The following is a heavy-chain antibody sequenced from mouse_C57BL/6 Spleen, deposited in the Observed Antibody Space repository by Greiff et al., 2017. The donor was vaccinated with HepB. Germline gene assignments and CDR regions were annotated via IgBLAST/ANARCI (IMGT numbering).Heavy chain of an antibody. CDR1: GFTFSSYT. V-gene: IGHV5-9*01. Sequence: EVKLVESGGGLVKPGGSLKLSCAASGFTFSSYTMSWVRQTPGKRLEWVATISGGGGNTYYPDSVKGRFTISRDNAKNTLYLQMSSLRSEDTALFYCARHGAAQYYYAMDYWGQGTSVTVSS. D-gene: IGHD3-2*02. J-gene: IGHJ4*01. CDR2: ISGGGGNT. CDR3: ARHGAAQYYYAMDY.